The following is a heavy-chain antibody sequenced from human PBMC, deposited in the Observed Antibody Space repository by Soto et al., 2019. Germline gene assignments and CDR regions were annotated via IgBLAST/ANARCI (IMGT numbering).Heavy chain of an antibody. V-gene: IGHV1-18*01. CDR1: GYTFTSYG. Sequence: ASVRVSCKASGYTFTSYGISWVRQAPGQGLEWMGWISAYNGNTNYAQKLQGRVTMTTDTSTSTAYMELSSLRSEDTAVYYCAADSLGEYQLRMYYYGMDVWGQGTTVTVSS. CDR3: AADSLGEYQLRMYYYGMDV. J-gene: IGHJ6*02. D-gene: IGHD2-2*01. CDR2: ISAYNGNT.